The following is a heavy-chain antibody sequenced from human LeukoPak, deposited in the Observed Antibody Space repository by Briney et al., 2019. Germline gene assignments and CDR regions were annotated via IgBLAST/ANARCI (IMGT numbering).Heavy chain of an antibody. V-gene: IGHV3-33*01. CDR1: GFNFNTSG. CDR2: ILHDGSNK. Sequence: GRSLRLSCAASGFNFNTSGMHWVRQAPGKGLEWVAVILHDGSNKNYADSVKGRFTISRDNSKNTLYLQMNSLRAEDTALYYCATELLRGQWLVLGSDTFDIWGQGTMVTVSS. J-gene: IGHJ3*02. CDR3: ATELLRGQWLVLGSDTFDI. D-gene: IGHD6-19*01.